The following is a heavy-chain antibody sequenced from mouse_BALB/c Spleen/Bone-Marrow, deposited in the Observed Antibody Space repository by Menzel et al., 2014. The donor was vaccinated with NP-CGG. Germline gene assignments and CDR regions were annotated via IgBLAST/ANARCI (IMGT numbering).Heavy chain of an antibody. CDR1: GFTFXDYY. J-gene: IGHJ1*01. Sequence: EVKVVESGGGLMKPGGPLKLSCAASGFTFXDYYMYWVRQTPEKRREWVATISNGGSYTYYPDSVKGRFTISRDNAKNNLYLQMSSLKSEDTAMYYCARDSLYYYGSSYGYFDVWGAGTTVTVSS. CDR2: ISNGGSYT. V-gene: IGHV5-4*02. D-gene: IGHD1-1*01. CDR3: ARDSLYYYGSSYGYFDV.